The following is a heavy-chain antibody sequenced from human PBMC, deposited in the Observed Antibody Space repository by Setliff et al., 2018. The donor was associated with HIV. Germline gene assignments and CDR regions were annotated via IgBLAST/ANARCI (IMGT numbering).Heavy chain of an antibody. CDR1: GYTFTNYD. V-gene: IGHV1-18*01. CDR3: VRVTADRTNYYYYMDV. J-gene: IGHJ6*03. Sequence: ASVKVSCKASGYTFTNYDINWVRQATGQGLEWVGWIDADNGNTNYAQKFRGRVTMTTDTSTNTAYMEVRSLTSDDTAVYYCVRVTADRTNYYYYMDVWDKGTTVTVSS. CDR2: IDADNGNT. D-gene: IGHD4-17*01.